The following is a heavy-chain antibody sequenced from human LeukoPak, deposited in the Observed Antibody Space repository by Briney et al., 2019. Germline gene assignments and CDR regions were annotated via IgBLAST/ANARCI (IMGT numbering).Heavy chain of an antibody. J-gene: IGHJ6*03. CDR2: INHRGST. CDR3: ARLRGDMDV. CDR1: GGSLSGYY. Sequence: SETLSLTCVVYGGSLSGYYWSWIRQPPGKGLEWIGEINHRGSTNYNPSLKSRVTISVDTSKNQFSLKLSSVTAADTAVYYCARLRGDMDVWGKGTTVTVSS. V-gene: IGHV4-34*01.